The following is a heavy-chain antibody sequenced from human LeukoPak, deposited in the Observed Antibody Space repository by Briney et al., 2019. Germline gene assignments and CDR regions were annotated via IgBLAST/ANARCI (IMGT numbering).Heavy chain of an antibody. CDR3: ASWGNYDSSGYYPDDAFDI. Sequence: ASVKVSCKASGYTFTGYYMHWVRQAPGQGLEWMGWINPNSGGTNYAQKFQGRVTMTRDTSISTAYMELSRLRSDDTAVYYCASWGNYDSSGYYPDDAFDIWGQGTMVTVSS. CDR2: INPNSGGT. V-gene: IGHV1-2*02. D-gene: IGHD3-22*01. CDR1: GYTFTGYY. J-gene: IGHJ3*02.